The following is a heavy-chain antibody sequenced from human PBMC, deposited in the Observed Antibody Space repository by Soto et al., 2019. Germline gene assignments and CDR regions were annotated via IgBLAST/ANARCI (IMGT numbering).Heavy chain of an antibody. CDR3: GLGPTYYGMDV. V-gene: IGHV3-21*01. CDR2: ISSSSYI. D-gene: IGHD7-27*01. Sequence: GSLRLSCAASGFTFSSYSMNWVRQAPGKGLEWVSSISSSSYIYYADSVKGRFTISRDNAKNSLYLQMNSLRAEDTAVYYCGLGPTYYGMDVWGQGTTVTVSS. J-gene: IGHJ6*02. CDR1: GFTFSSYS.